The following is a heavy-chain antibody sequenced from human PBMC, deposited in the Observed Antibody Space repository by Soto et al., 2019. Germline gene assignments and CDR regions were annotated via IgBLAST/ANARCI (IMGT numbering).Heavy chain of an antibody. CDR1: GFTFSSYG. D-gene: IGHD1-26*01. Sequence: QVQLVESWGGVVQPGRSLRLSCAASGFTFSSYGMHWVRQAPGKGLEWVAVISYDGSNKYYADSVKGRFTISRDNSKNTLYLQVNSLRAEDTAVYYCAKGGLMDGSIDYWGQGTLVTVSS. V-gene: IGHV3-30*18. CDR3: AKGGLMDGSIDY. J-gene: IGHJ4*02. CDR2: ISYDGSNK.